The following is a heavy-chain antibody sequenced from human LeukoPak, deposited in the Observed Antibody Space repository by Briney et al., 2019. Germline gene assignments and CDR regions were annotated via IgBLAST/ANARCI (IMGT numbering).Heavy chain of an antibody. D-gene: IGHD3-22*01. CDR3: ARDRSLTMMVVPEGGMDV. CDR2: ISAYNGNT. Sequence: VASVKVSCKASGYTFTSYGISWVRQAPGQGLEWMGWISAYNGNTNYAQKLQGRVTMTTDTSTSTAYMELRSLRSDDTAVYYCARDRSLTMMVVPEGGMDVWGQGTTVTVSS. J-gene: IGHJ6*02. CDR1: GYTFTSYG. V-gene: IGHV1-18*01.